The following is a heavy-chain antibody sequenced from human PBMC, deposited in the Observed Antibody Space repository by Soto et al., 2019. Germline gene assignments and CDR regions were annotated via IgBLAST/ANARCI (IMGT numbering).Heavy chain of an antibody. CDR2: ISSSSSTI. J-gene: IGHJ6*03. D-gene: IGHD6-19*01. Sequence: GGSLRLSCAASGFTFSSYSMNWVRQAPGKGLEWVSYISSSSSTIYYADSVKGRFTISRDNAKNSLYLQMNSLRAEDTAVYYCARGVAVDGYYYYMDVWGKGTTVTVSS. CDR1: GFTFSSYS. CDR3: ARGVAVDGYYYYMDV. V-gene: IGHV3-48*01.